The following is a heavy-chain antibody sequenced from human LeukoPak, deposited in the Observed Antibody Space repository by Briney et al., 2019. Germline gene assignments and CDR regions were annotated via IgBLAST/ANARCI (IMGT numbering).Heavy chain of an antibody. CDR1: GYTLTELS. D-gene: IGHD3-3*01. CDR3: ARARYYDFWSGYYGDY. CDR2: FDPEDGET. J-gene: IGHJ4*02. Sequence: ASVKVSCKVSGYTLTELSMHWVRQAPGKGLEWMGGFDPEDGETIYAQKFQGRVTMTEDTSTDTAYMELSSLRSEDTAVYYCARARYYDFWSGYYGDYWGQGTLVTVSS. V-gene: IGHV1-24*01.